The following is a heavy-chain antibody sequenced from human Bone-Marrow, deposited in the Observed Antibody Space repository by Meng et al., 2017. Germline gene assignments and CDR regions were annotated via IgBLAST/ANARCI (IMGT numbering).Heavy chain of an antibody. Sequence: GESLKISCAASGFTVSSNYMSWVRQAPGKGLEWVSVIYSGGSTYYADSVKGRFTISRDNAKNSLYLQMNSLRAEDTAVYYCARVIAARSYYYYGMDVWGQGTTVTVSS. J-gene: IGHJ6*02. CDR3: ARVIAARSYYYYGMDV. D-gene: IGHD6-6*01. V-gene: IGHV3-66*01. CDR1: GFTVSSNY. CDR2: IYSGGST.